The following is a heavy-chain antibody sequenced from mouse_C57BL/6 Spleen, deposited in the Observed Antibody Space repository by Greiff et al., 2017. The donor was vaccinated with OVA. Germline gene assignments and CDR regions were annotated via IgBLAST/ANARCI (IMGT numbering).Heavy chain of an antibody. CDR2: INPNNGGT. J-gene: IGHJ4*01. Sequence: EVQLQQSGPELVKPGASVKMSCKASGYTFTDYNMHWVKQSHGKSLEWIGYINPNNGGTSYNQKFKGKATLTVNKSSSTAYMELRSLTSEDSAVYYCASIATVVPYNAMDYWGQGTSVTVSS. D-gene: IGHD1-1*01. CDR1: GYTFTDYN. V-gene: IGHV1-22*01. CDR3: ASIATVVPYNAMDY.